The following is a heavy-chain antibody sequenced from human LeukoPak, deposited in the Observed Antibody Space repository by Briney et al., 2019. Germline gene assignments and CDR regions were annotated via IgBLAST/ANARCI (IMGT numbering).Heavy chain of an antibody. J-gene: IGHJ4*02. CDR3: ARYPISDHDFDY. D-gene: IGHD1-14*01. CDR2: IGSSSTYI. Sequence: GGSLRLSCAASGFTFSTYNMNWVRQAPGKGLEWVSSIGSSSTYIYYADSVKGRFTISRDNAKNSLYLQMNSLRAEDTAVYYCARYPISDHDFDYWGQGTLVTVSS. CDR1: GFTFSTYN. V-gene: IGHV3-21*01.